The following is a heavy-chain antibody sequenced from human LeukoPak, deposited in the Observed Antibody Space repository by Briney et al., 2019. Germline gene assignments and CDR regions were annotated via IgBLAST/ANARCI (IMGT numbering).Heavy chain of an antibody. D-gene: IGHD3-10*01. CDR2: IYYSGST. CDR3: ARHNYGSGSYYNPPYYFDY. Sequence: SETLSLTCTVSGGSISSSSYYWGGIRQPPGKGLEWIGSIYYSGSTYYNPSLKSRVTISVDTSKNQFSLKLSSVTAADTAVYYCARHNYGSGSYYNPPYYFDYWGQGTLVTVSS. CDR1: GGSISSSSYY. J-gene: IGHJ4*02. V-gene: IGHV4-39*01.